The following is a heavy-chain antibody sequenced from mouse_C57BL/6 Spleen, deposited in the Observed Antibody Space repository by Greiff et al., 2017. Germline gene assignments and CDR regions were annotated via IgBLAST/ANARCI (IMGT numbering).Heavy chain of an antibody. J-gene: IGHJ3*01. D-gene: IGHD3-3*01. CDR2: INPSNGGT. Sequence: QVHVKQPGPELVKPGASVKLSCKASGYTFTSYWMPWVKQRPGQGLEWIGNINPSNGGTNYNEKFKGKATLTVDKSSSTAYMQLSSLTSEDSAVYYCARGRLGTAFAYWGQGTLVTVSA. V-gene: IGHV1-53*01. CDR1: GYTFTSYW. CDR3: ARGRLGTAFAY.